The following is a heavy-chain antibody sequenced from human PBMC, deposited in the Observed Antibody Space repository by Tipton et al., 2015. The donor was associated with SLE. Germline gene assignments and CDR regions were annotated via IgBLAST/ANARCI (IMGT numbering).Heavy chain of an antibody. J-gene: IGHJ6*02. V-gene: IGHV4-59*08. D-gene: IGHD4-17*01. CDR2: LYYSGST. Sequence: LSCTVSGGSISSYYWSWIRQPPGKGLEWIGYLYYSGSTNYNPSLKSRVTISVDTSKNQFSLKLSSVTAADTAVYYCARQASAYGDHYYYGMDVWGQGTTVTVSS. CDR1: GGSISSYY. CDR3: ARQASAYGDHYYYGMDV.